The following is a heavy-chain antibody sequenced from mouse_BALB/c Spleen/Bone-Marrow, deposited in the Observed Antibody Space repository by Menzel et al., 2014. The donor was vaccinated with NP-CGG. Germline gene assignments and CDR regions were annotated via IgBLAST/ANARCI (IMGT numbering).Heavy chain of an antibody. D-gene: IGHD2-2*01. J-gene: IGHJ3*01. CDR3: AEGYDSWFAY. CDR2: IDPANGNT. V-gene: IGHV14-3*02. Sequence: EVNLVESGAELVKPGASVKLSCTASGFNIEDAYVHWVKQRPEQGLEWIGRIDPANGNTKYDPKFQGKATVTSDTSSNTAYLHLNSLTSEDTAVYYCAEGYDSWFAYWGQGTLVTVSA. CDR1: GFNIEDAY.